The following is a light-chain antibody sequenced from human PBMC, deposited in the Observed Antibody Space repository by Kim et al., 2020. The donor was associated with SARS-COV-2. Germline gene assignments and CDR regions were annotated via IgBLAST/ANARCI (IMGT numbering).Light chain of an antibody. Sequence: LSPGERATLSCRASQSVSNSYVAWYKQRPGQAPRLLIYGASNRATGIPDRFSGGGSGTDFTLTISRLEPEDFAVYHCQQNGDSPYTFGQGTKLEI. CDR2: GAS. CDR1: QSVSNSY. CDR3: QQNGDSPYT. V-gene: IGKV3-20*01. J-gene: IGKJ2*01.